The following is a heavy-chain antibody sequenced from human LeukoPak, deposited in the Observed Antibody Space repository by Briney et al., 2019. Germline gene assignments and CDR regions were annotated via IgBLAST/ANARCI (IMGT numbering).Heavy chain of an antibody. CDR2: IYYSGST. CDR1: GGSISSSSYY. J-gene: IGHJ3*02. V-gene: IGHV4-39*01. CDR3: APLDWLDAFDI. D-gene: IGHD3-9*01. Sequence: SETLSLTCTVSGGSISSSSYYSGWIRQPPGQGLEWIGSIYYSGSTYYNPSLKSRVTISVDTSKNQFSLKLSSVTAADTAVYYCAPLDWLDAFDIWGQGTMVTVSS.